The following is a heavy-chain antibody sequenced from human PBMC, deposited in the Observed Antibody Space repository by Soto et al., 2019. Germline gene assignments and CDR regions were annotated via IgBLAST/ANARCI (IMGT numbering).Heavy chain of an antibody. CDR2: INHRGGT. CDR1: GGTFSGCF. V-gene: IGHV4-34*01. D-gene: IGHD3-3*02. CDR3: ARDRQYYHFWSGYQNEGHYGMDV. J-gene: IGHJ6*04. Sequence: SETLSRTCAVCGGTFSGCFWTWIRQAPGKGLEWIGKINHRGGTNYNSSLKSRVTISVDTSKNQFSLILSSVTAADTAVYYCARDRQYYHFWSGYQNEGHYGMDVWGKGTTVTVAS.